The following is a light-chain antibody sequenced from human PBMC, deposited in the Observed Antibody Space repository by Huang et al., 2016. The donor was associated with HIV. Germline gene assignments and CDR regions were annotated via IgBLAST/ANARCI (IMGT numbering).Light chain of an antibody. J-gene: IGKJ1*01. Sequence: EIVMTQSPATLSVSPGERATLSCRASQSVSSNLAGYQQKPGQAPRLLIDAASTRATGIPARFSGSGSGTEFTLTISSLQSEDFAVYYCQQYNNWPRTFGQGTKVEIK. CDR1: QSVSSN. CDR2: AAS. V-gene: IGKV3-15*01. CDR3: QQYNNWPRT.